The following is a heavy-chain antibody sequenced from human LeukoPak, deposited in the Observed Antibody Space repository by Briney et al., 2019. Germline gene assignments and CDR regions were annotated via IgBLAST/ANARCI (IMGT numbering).Heavy chain of an antibody. CDR1: GGSFSGYY. CDR3: ASLLGATYYYYGMDV. Sequence: PSETLSPTCAVYGGSFSGYYWSWIRQPPGKGLEWIGEINHSGSTNYNPSLKSRVTISVDTSKNQFSLKLSSVTAADTAVYYCASLLGATYYYYGMDVWGQGTTVTVSS. D-gene: IGHD1-26*01. V-gene: IGHV4-34*01. J-gene: IGHJ6*02. CDR2: INHSGST.